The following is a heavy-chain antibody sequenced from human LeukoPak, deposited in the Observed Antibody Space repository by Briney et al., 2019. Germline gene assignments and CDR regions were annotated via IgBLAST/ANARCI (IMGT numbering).Heavy chain of an antibody. J-gene: IGHJ4*02. D-gene: IGHD3-10*01. CDR1: GFTFSDCW. V-gene: IGHV3-74*01. CDR2: VNTDGNNT. CDR3: AREGAYDSGSYGAGDC. Sequence: GGSLRLSCAASGFTFSDCWMHWVRQAPGKGLMWVSRVNTDGNNTTYADSVKGRFTISRDNAKNMFYLQMDSLRAEDTAMYYCAREGAYDSGSYGAGDCWGQGTLVTVSS.